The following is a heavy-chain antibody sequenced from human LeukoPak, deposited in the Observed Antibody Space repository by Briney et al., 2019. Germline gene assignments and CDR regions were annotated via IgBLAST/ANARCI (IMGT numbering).Heavy chain of an antibody. V-gene: IGHV4-30-4*01. J-gene: IGHJ4*02. CDR1: GGSISSGDYY. CDR3: ARAGLGGFFDY. CDR2: IYYSGST. Sequence: SETLSLTCTVSGGSISSGDYYWSWIRQPPGKGLEWIGYIYYSGSTYYNPSLKSRVTISVDASKNQFSLKLSSVTAADTAVYYCARAGLGGFFDYWGQGTLVTVSS. D-gene: IGHD3-9*01.